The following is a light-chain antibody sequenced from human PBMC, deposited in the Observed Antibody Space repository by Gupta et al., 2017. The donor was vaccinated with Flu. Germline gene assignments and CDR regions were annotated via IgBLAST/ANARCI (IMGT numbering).Light chain of an antibody. Sequence: SSELTQDPAVSVALGQTVRITCQGDSLRNPYASWYQQKPGQAPVLFIYAKNIRPSGIPDRFSGSSSGNTASLTITGAQAEDEADYYCNSRDSTDNHQAVFGGGTKLTVL. J-gene: IGLJ2*01. V-gene: IGLV3-19*01. CDR2: AKN. CDR3: NSRDSTDNHQAV. CDR1: SLRNPY.